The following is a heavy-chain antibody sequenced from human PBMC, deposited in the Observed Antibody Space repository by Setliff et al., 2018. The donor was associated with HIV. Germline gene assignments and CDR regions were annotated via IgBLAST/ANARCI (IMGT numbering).Heavy chain of an antibody. J-gene: IGHJ4*02. CDR1: GFTFSSYT. CDR2: ISSSSNYI. D-gene: IGHD6-13*01. V-gene: IGHV3-21*04. Sequence: PGGSLRLSCAASGFTFSSYTINWVRQAPGKGLEWVSSISSSSNYIYYADSVKGRFTISRDNAKNSLYLQMNSLRAEDTAVYYCAREWVGLIAARGYYFDYWGQGTLVTVSS. CDR3: AREWVGLIAARGYYFDY.